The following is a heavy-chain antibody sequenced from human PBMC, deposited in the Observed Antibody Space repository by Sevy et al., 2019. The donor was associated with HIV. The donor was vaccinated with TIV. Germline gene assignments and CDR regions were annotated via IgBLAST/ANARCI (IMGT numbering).Heavy chain of an antibody. D-gene: IGHD3-10*01. Sequence: GGSLRLSCAASGFTFSSYAMSWVRQAPGKGLEWVSAISGSGGSTYYADSVKGRFTISRDSSKNTLYLQMNSLRAEDTAVYYCAKAPNGYYGSGREGYYFDYWGQGTLVTVSS. CDR1: GFTFSSYA. J-gene: IGHJ4*02. CDR2: ISGSGGST. V-gene: IGHV3-23*01. CDR3: AKAPNGYYGSGREGYYFDY.